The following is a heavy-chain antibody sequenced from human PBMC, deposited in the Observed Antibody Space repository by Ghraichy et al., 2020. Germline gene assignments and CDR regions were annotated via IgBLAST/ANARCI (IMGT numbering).Heavy chain of an antibody. Sequence: GGSLRLSCAASGFTFSSYAMSWVRQAPGKGLEWVSAISGSGGSTYYADPVKGRFTISRDNSKNTLYLQMNSLRAEDTAVYYCARYYYGSGSYYPYYYYGMDVWGQGTTVTVSS. V-gene: IGHV3-23*01. CDR2: ISGSGGST. CDR1: GFTFSSYA. J-gene: IGHJ6*02. D-gene: IGHD3-10*01. CDR3: ARYYYGSGSYYPYYYYGMDV.